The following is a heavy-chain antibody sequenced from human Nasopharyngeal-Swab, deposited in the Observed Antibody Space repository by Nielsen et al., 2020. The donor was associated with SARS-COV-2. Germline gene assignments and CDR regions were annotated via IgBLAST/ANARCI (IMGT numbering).Heavy chain of an antibody. V-gene: IGHV1-46*01. D-gene: IGHD6-19*01. CDR3: ARELHSSGWGTPHWYFDL. J-gene: IGHJ2*01. CDR2: INPSGGST. Sequence: WVRQALGQGLEWMGIINPSGGSTSSAQKFQGRVTMTRDTSTSTVYMELSSLRSEDTAVYYCARELHSSGWGTPHWYFDLWGRGTLVTVSS.